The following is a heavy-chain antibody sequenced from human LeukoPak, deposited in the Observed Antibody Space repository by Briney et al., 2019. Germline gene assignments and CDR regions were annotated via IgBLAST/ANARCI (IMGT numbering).Heavy chain of an antibody. CDR3: AKELSASNYYDSSGYVAFDY. Sequence: GGSLRLSCAASGFTFSNYNMNWVRQAPGKTMEWVSSITSSGTYIFYADSVRGRFTISRDNAKNSLYLQMDSLGPEDTAVYYCAKELSASNYYDSSGYVAFDYWGQGTLVTVSS. CDR1: GFTFSNYN. CDR2: ITSSGTYI. D-gene: IGHD3-22*01. J-gene: IGHJ4*02. V-gene: IGHV3-21*01.